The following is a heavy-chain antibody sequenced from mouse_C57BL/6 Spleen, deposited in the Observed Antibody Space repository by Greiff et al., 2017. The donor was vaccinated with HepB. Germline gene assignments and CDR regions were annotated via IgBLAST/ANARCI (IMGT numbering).Heavy chain of an antibody. Sequence: QVQLKQSGPELVKPGASVKISCKASGYAFSSSWMDWVKQRPGKGLEWIGRIYPGDGDTNYNGKFKGKATLTADKSSSTAYMQLSSLTSEDSAVYFCARAYDYDDFYYFDYWGQGTTLTVSS. J-gene: IGHJ2*01. V-gene: IGHV1-82*01. D-gene: IGHD2-4*01. CDR1: GYAFSSSW. CDR3: ARAYDYDDFYYFDY. CDR2: IYPGDGDT.